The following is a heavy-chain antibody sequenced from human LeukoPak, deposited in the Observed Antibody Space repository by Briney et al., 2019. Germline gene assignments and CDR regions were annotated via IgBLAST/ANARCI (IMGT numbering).Heavy chain of an antibody. D-gene: IGHD5-12*01. CDR1: GYSFTSFY. Sequence: GASVKVSCKASGYSFTSFYVHWVRQAPGQGPEWMGWINPNNGGTNYARQFQGRVTLTRDTSNNTAYMDLTRLTSDDTAVYYCARVEARSSDDSGYPFWGQGTLVTVSS. J-gene: IGHJ4*02. V-gene: IGHV1-2*02. CDR2: INPNNGGT. CDR3: ARVEARSSDDSGYPF.